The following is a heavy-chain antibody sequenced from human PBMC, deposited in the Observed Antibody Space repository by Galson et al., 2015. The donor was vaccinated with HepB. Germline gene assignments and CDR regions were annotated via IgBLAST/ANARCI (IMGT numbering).Heavy chain of an antibody. CDR2: IHAGGNT. CDR3: AALSMDY. J-gene: IGHJ4*02. D-gene: IGHD2-21*01. CDR1: GFTVSSYY. Sequence: SLRLSCAASGFTVSSYYMTWVRQAPGKGLEWVSVIHAGGNTYYADSLKGRFTISRDNFKNTLYLQRNSLRAEDTAVYYCAALSMDYWGQGSLVTVSS. V-gene: IGHV3-53*01.